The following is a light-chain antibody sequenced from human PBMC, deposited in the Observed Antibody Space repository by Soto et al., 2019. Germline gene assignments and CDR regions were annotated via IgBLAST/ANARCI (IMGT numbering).Light chain of an antibody. V-gene: IGLV1-40*01. J-gene: IGLJ3*02. CDR3: QSYDSSLSDWV. Sequence: QSVLTQPPSVSGAPGQRVTISCTGSSSNIGSGYDVHWYQQLPVTAPKLLIYGNTNRPSGVPDRFSGSKSGTSASLAITGLQAEDVADYYCQSYDSSLSDWVFGGGTKLTVL. CDR1: SSNIGSGYD. CDR2: GNT.